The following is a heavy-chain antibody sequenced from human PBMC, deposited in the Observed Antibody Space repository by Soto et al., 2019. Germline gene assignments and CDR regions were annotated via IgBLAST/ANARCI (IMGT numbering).Heavy chain of an antibody. D-gene: IGHD1-1*01. CDR2: INDYGTTI. CDR1: GFTLGNYG. CDR3: ARGGLEPFDY. J-gene: IGHJ4*02. V-gene: IGHV3-74*01. Sequence: EVQLVESGGGLVQSGGSLRLSCAASGFTLGNYGMHWVRQAPGKGLVWVSRINDYGTTINYAESVEGRFIISRDDAKSEVYLQMKNLRAGDSAVYYCARGGLEPFDYWGQGALVTVSS.